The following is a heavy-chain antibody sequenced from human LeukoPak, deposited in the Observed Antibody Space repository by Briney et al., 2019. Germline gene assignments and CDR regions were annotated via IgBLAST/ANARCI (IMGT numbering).Heavy chain of an antibody. CDR3: ARVPYDSSGYLLPYFDY. CDR1: GYTFTGYY. CDR2: INPKSGVT. Sequence: ASVKVSCKASGYTFTGYYMHWVRQAPGQGLEWMGWINPKSGVTNYAQKFQGRVTMTRDTSVTTAYMEVSRLRSDDTAVYYCARVPYDSSGYLLPYFDYWGQGTLVTVSS. J-gene: IGHJ4*02. V-gene: IGHV1-2*02. D-gene: IGHD3-22*01.